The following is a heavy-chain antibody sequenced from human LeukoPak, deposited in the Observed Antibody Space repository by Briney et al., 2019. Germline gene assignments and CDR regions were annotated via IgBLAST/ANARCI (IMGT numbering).Heavy chain of an antibody. J-gene: IGHJ6*02. CDR2: ISAYNGNT. Sequence: GASVKVSCKASGYTFTSYGISWVRQAPGQGLEWMGWISAYNGNTNHAQKLQGRVTMTTDTSTSTAYMELRSLRSDDTAVYYCASGRWELYYYGMDVWGQGTTVTVSS. CDR3: ASGRWELYYYGMDV. CDR1: GYTFTSYG. V-gene: IGHV1-18*01. D-gene: IGHD1-26*01.